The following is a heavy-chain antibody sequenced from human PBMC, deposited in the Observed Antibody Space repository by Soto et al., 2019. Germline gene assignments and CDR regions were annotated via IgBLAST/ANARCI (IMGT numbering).Heavy chain of an antibody. Sequence: QVQLVQSGAEVKKPGASVKVSCKASGYTFTSYGISWVRQAPGQGLEWMGWISAYNGNTNYAQKLQGRVTMTTDTSTSTAYMELRSLRSDDTAVYYCAINGYSGYDLGYYYYGMDVWGRGTTVTVSS. CDR3: AINGYSGYDLGYYYYGMDV. CDR1: GYTFTSYG. D-gene: IGHD5-12*01. J-gene: IGHJ6*02. CDR2: ISAYNGNT. V-gene: IGHV1-18*04.